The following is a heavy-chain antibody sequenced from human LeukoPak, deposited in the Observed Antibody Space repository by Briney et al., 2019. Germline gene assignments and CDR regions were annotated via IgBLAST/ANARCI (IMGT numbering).Heavy chain of an antibody. Sequence: GGSLRLSCAASGFTFSSYRMNWVRQAPGKGLEWVSSISSSSSYRYYADSVKGRFTISRDNSKNTLYLQMNSLRAEDTAVYYCAKVSDSVDVWGQGTTVTVSS. D-gene: IGHD1-26*01. V-gene: IGHV3-21*04. CDR2: ISSSSSYR. J-gene: IGHJ6*02. CDR1: GFTFSSYR. CDR3: AKVSDSVDV.